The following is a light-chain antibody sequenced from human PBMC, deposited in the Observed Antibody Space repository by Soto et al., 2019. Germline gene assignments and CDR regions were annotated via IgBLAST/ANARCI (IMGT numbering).Light chain of an antibody. J-gene: IGKJ1*01. Sequence: DIQMTQSPSSLSASVGDRVTITCRASQSISDDLGWYQQKPGEAPKRLIYGAASLQSGVPSRFSGSGSGTEFTLTISSLQPEDFATYYCLQYNSYPVTFGQGTKVEIK. CDR2: GAA. CDR1: QSISDD. V-gene: IGKV1-17*01. CDR3: LQYNSYPVT.